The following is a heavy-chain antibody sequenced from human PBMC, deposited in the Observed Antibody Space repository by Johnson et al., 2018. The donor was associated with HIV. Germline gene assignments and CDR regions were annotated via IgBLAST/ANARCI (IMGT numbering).Heavy chain of an antibody. CDR1: GFSFNDVW. J-gene: IGHJ3*02. CDR3: TTFGRGTYAFDI. V-gene: IGHV3-15*01. CDR2: IKSKTDGGTT. D-gene: IGHD1-14*01. Sequence: VQLVESGGGVVQPGGSLRLSCAASGFSFNDVWMSWVRQAPGKGLEWVGHIKSKTDGGTTDYAAPVKGRFTISRDDSKNTLYLQMNSLKTEDTAVYYCTTFGRGTYAFDIWGQGTMVTVSS.